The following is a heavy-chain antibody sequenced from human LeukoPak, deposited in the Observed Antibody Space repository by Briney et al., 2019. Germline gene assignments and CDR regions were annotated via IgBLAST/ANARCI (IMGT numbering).Heavy chain of an antibody. CDR1: GFTFSSYA. J-gene: IGHJ4*02. V-gene: IGHV3-23*01. D-gene: IGHD3-22*01. Sequence: GASLRLSCAASGFTFSSYAMSWVRQAPGKGLEWVPAISGSGGSTYYADSVKGRFTISRDNSKNTLYLQMNSLRAEDTAVYYCAKDQYYDSSGYYYHYFDYWGQGTLVTVSS. CDR3: AKDQYYDSSGYYYHYFDY. CDR2: ISGSGGST.